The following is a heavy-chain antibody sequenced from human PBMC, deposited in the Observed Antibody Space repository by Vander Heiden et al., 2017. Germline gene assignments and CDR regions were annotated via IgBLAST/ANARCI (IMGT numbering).Heavy chain of an antibody. CDR2: IYWDDEK. J-gene: IGHJ4*02. Sequence: QITLKESGPTLVKPTQTLTLTCTFSGFSLRSNGVGVGWLRQSPGKALEWLALIYWDDEKRYSPSLQSRVTISKGTSKNQILLTMTNMDPVDTGTYYCARRLGDYDSVYYFDLWGQGTLVTVSS. CDR3: ARRLGDYDSVYYFDL. V-gene: IGHV2-5*02. D-gene: IGHD5-12*01. CDR1: GFSLRSNGVG.